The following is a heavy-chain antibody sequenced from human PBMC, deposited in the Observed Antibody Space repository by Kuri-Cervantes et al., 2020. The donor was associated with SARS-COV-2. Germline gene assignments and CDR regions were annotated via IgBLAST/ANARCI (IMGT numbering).Heavy chain of an antibody. CDR1: GDSFDYRF. CDR3: ARSGPGAISREDGACDI. CDR2: ITPFNGNT. Sequence: SVKVSCKASGDSFDYRFLHWVRQAPGQPLEWMGWITPFNGNTNYAQRFQDRVTITRDKSMSTAYMELSSLRSDDTAMYYCARSGPGAISREDGACDIWGQGTMVTVSS. D-gene: IGHD5-24*01. V-gene: IGHV1-45*01. J-gene: IGHJ3*02.